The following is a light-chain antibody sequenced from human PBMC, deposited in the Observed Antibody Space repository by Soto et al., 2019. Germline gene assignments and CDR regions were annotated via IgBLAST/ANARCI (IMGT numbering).Light chain of an antibody. Sequence: EIVLTQSPDTLSLSPGAIATLSCSASQSVSRYLAWYQQKPGQTPRLLIYDASNRAAGIQDRFSVSWSGTDFTLTIRSLEPEEWSVDDGKQRSNWPLTGCGVAKVEIK. CDR1: QSVSRY. CDR2: DAS. J-gene: IGKJ4*01. V-gene: IGKV3-11*01. CDR3: KQRSNWPLT.